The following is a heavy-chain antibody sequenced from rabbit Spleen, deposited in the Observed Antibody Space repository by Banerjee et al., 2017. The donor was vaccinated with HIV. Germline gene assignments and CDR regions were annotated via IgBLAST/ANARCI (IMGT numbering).Heavy chain of an antibody. CDR3: ARETSSGWGVVSFYFNL. V-gene: IGHV1S45*01. Sequence: EQLLESGGGLVKPEGSLTLTCTASGFSFSSRYYMCWVRQAPGKGLEWIACIYAGSSGDTYYASWAKGRFTISKTSSTTVTLQMTSLTAADTATYFCARETSSGWGVVSFYFNLWGPGTLVTVS. D-gene: IGHD4-1*01. CDR2: IYAGSSGDT. CDR1: GFSFSSRYY. J-gene: IGHJ4*01.